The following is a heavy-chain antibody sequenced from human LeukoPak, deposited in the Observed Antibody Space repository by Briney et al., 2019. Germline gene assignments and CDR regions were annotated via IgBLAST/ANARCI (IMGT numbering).Heavy chain of an antibody. CDR1: GFTFSSYE. J-gene: IGHJ4*02. CDR3: LAIVANDY. CDR2: ISYDGSNK. Sequence: GGSLRLSCAASGFTFSSYEMNWVRQAPGKGLEWVAVISYDGSNKYYADSVKGRFTISRDNSKNTLYLQMNSLRAEDTAVYYCLAIVANDYWGQGTLVTVSS. V-gene: IGHV3-30*04. D-gene: IGHD2-15*01.